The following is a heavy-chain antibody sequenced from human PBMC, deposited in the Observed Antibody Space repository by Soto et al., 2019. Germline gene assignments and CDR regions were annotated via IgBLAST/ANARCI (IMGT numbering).Heavy chain of an antibody. CDR2: INSDGSSI. D-gene: IGHD5-12*01. Sequence: EVQLVESGGGVVQPGGSLRLSCAASGFSLSTWMHWVRQAPGKGLVWLSRINSDGSSITYADSVKGRFIVSRDNAKNTLYLQINSLTAEDTAVYYCTRGASGYGNFDYWGQGVLLTVSS. J-gene: IGHJ4*02. CDR3: TRGASGYGNFDY. CDR1: GFSLSTW. V-gene: IGHV3-74*01.